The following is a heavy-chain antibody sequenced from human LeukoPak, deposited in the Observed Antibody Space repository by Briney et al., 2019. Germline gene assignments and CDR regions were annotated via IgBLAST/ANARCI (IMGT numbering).Heavy chain of an antibody. CDR1: GFTFSIYG. D-gene: IGHD3-22*01. CDR2: IWYDGSNK. V-gene: IGHV3-33*06. J-gene: IGHJ4*02. CDR3: AKDRANYYYDSSVLDY. Sequence: GGSLRLSCAASGFTFSIYGMHWVRQAPGKGLEWVAVIWYDGSNKYYADSVKGRFTISRDNSKNTLYLQMNSLRAEDTAVYYCAKDRANYYYDSSVLDYWGQGTLVTVSS.